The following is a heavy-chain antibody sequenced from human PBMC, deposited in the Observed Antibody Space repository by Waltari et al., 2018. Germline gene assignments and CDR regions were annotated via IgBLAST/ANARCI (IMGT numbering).Heavy chain of an antibody. J-gene: IGHJ4*02. V-gene: IGHV3-30*01. CDR2: ISYDGSNK. D-gene: IGHD3-22*01. Sequence: QVQLVESGGGVVQPGRSLRLSCAASGFTFSSYAMHWVRQAPGKGLEWLAVISYDGSNKDYADSVKGRFTISRDNSKNTLYLQMNSLRAEDTAVYYCARDLFYDSSGYYGYWGQGTLVTVSS. CDR1: GFTFSSYA. CDR3: ARDLFYDSSGYYGY.